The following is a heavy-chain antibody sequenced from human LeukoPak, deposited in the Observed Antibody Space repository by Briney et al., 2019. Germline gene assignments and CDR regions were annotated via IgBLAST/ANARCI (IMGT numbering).Heavy chain of an antibody. CDR1: GFTFSSYA. V-gene: IGHV3-30-3*01. CDR2: ISYDGSNK. Sequence: GGSLRLSCAASGFTFSSYAMHWVRQAPGKGLEWVAVISYDGSNKYYADSVKGRFTISRDNSKNTLYLQMNSLRAEDTAVYYCARDRRYYDSSGYLWWGQGTLVTVSS. J-gene: IGHJ4*02. D-gene: IGHD3-22*01. CDR3: ARDRRYYDSSGYLW.